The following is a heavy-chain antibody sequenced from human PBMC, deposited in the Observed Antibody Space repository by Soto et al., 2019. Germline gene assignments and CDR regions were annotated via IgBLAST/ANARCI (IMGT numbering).Heavy chain of an antibody. CDR3: AGDTYGMDV. Sequence: QVHFQESGPGLVKPSETLSLTCTVSGGSINNYYCNWVRQPPGKGLEWIGSIHYSGTTHYNPSLESRVTISAARAKNQFSLKLNSVTAADTAVYYCAGDTYGMDVWGQGTTVTVSS. CDR2: IHYSGTT. J-gene: IGHJ6*02. CDR1: GGSINNYY. V-gene: IGHV4-59*01.